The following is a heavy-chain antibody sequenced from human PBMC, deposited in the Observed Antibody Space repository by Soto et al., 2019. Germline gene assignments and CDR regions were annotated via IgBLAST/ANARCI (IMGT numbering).Heavy chain of an antibody. Sequence: PSETLSLSCTVSGGSSGSSSDCWGWIRQPPGKGLEWIGSIYYSGSTYYNPSLKSRVTISVDTSKNQFSLKLSSVTAADTAVYYCARWGQWLVRSHYGGNVIAYWRHGTLVTVSS. CDR1: GGSSGSSSDC. V-gene: IGHV4-39*01. D-gene: IGHD6-19*01. CDR2: IYYSGST. J-gene: IGHJ4*01. CDR3: ARWGQWLVRSHYGGNVIAY.